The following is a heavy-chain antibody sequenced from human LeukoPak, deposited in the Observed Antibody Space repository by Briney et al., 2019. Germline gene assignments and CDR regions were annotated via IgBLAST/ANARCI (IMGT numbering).Heavy chain of an antibody. CDR3: ARHRARSSGYDAFDI. V-gene: IGHV4-38-2*01. CDR1: GYSISSGYY. Sequence: KPSETLSLTCAGSGYSISSGYYWGWIRQPPGKGLEWIGSIYHSGSTYYNPSLKSRVTISVDTSKNQFSLKLSSVTAADTAVYYCARHRARSSGYDAFDIWGQGTMVTVSS. D-gene: IGHD3-22*01. CDR2: IYHSGST. J-gene: IGHJ3*02.